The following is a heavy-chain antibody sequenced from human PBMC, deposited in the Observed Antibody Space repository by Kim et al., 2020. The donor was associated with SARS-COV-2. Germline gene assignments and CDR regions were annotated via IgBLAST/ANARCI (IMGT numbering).Heavy chain of an antibody. CDR3: ARGVGGSDRGFDF. J-gene: IGHJ3*01. CDR1: GFSFRNYA. Sequence: GGSLRLSCVASGFSFRNYAIHWVRQAPGKGLEWVAIIWFDGSKKYYADSVKGRFTISRDNSKNTVYLQMNSLRGEDTAVYYCARGVGGSDRGFDFWGQGTVVTVSS. CDR2: IWFDGSKK. V-gene: IGHV3-33*01. D-gene: IGHD3-16*01.